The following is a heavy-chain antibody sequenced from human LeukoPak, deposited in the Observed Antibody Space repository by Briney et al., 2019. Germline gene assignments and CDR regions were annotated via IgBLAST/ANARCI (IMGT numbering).Heavy chain of an antibody. CDR3: ASSDTAHDHFDY. Sequence: ASVKVSCKASEYTFTSYAMHWVRQAPGQRLEWMGWINAGNGNTKYSQKFQGRVTITRDTSASTAYMELSSLRSEDTAVYYCASSDTAHDHFDYWGQGTLVTVSS. J-gene: IGHJ4*02. CDR1: EYTFTSYA. V-gene: IGHV1-3*01. D-gene: IGHD5-18*01. CDR2: INAGNGNT.